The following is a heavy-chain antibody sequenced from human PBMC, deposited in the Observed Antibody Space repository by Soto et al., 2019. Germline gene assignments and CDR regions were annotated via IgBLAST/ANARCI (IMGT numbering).Heavy chain of an antibody. V-gene: IGHV6-1*01. Sequence: SQTLSLTCAISGDSVSSNSAAWNWIRLSPSRGLEWLARIYYRSRWYNDYAVFVRSRITVNPDTSKNQFSLQLTSVTPEDTAVYYCAGTTSHQWYYMDVWGKGTTVTVSS. CDR2: IYYRSRWYN. CDR1: GDSVSSNSAA. CDR3: AGTTSHQWYYMDV. D-gene: IGHD1-7*01. J-gene: IGHJ6*03.